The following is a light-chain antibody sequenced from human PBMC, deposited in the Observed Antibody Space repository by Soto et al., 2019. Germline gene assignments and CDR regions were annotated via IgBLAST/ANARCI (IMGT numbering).Light chain of an antibody. CDR3: QQSYRSPYT. J-gene: IGKJ2*01. CDR2: GAS. V-gene: IGKV1-39*01. CDR1: QSINIY. Sequence: IQLTQSPSSLSASVGDRVTVTCRASQSINIYLNWYQQKPGKAPTLLLYGASTLQSGVPSRFSGGGSRTDFTLTISSLQTEDFATYYCQQSYRSPYTFGQGTKLEI.